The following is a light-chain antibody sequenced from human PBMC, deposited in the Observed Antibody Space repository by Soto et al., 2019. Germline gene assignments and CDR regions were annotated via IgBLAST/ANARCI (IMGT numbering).Light chain of an antibody. J-gene: IGKJ5*01. CDR3: QQSYRTPT. CDR1: QTISRN. V-gene: IGKV1-39*01. CDR2: AAS. Sequence: DIQMTQSPSSLSASVGDRVTIPCRASQTISRNLNWYQQKPGKAPKLLIYAASSLQSGVPSRFSGSGSGTDFTLAISSLQPEDFATYYCQQSYRTPTFGQGTRLEIK.